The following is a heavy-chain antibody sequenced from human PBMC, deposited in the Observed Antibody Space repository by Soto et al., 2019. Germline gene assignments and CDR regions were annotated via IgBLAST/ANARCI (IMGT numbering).Heavy chain of an antibody. Sequence: GGSLRLSCAASGFTFSSYAMSWVRQAPGKGLEWVSAISGSGGSTYYADSVKGRFTISRDNSKNTLYLQMNSLRAEDTAVYYCAKDSIRYSSGWYYYMDVWGKGTTVTVSS. V-gene: IGHV3-23*01. CDR3: AKDSIRYSSGWYYYMDV. D-gene: IGHD6-19*01. CDR1: GFTFSSYA. CDR2: ISGSGGST. J-gene: IGHJ6*03.